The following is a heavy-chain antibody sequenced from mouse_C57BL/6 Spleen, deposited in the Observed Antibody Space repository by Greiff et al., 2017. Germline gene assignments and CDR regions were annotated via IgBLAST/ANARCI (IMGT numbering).Heavy chain of an antibody. CDR2: IYPSDSET. D-gene: IGHD2-4*01. V-gene: IGHV1-61*01. CDR3: ARGTYDFSWFAY. CDR1: GYTFTSYW. Sequence: VQLQQPGAELVRPGSSVQLSCKASGYTFTSYWMDWVKQRPGQGLEWIGNIYPSDSETHYNQKFKDKATLTVDKSSSTAYMQLSSLTSEDSAVYYCARGTYDFSWFAYWGKGTLVTVSA. J-gene: IGHJ3*01.